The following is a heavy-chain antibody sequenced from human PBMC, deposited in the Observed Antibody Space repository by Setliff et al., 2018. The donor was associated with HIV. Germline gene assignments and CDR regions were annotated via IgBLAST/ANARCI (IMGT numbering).Heavy chain of an antibody. Sequence: GESLKISCKVDGYRFTSFWIAWVRQMPGKGLEWMGIIYPGDSDTRYSPSFQGQVTISVDKSISTAYLQWSSLKASDSAMYFCAKNRGGGASGYYTPADSWGQGTLVTVSS. CDR2: IYPGDSDT. CDR3: AKNRGGGASGYYTPADS. D-gene: IGHD3-3*01. J-gene: IGHJ4*02. CDR1: GYRFTSFW. V-gene: IGHV5-51*01.